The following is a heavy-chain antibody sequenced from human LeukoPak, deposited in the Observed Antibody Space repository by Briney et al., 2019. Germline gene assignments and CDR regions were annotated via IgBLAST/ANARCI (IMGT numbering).Heavy chain of an antibody. D-gene: IGHD6-6*01. CDR2: ISWNSGSI. J-gene: IGHJ4*02. CDR3: ALYTPAARILDY. Sequence: GGSLRLSCAASGFTFDDYAMHWVRQAPGKGLEWVSGISWNSGSIGYADSVKGRFTISRDNTKNSLYLQMNSLRAEDTAVYYCALYTPAARILDYWGQGTLVTVSS. CDR1: GFTFDDYA. V-gene: IGHV3-9*01.